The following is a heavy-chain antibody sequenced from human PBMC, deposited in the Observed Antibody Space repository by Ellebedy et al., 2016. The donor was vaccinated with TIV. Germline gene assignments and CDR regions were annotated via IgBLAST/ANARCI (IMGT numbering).Heavy chain of an antibody. Sequence: GESLKISXAASGFTVSSNYMSWIRQAPGKGLEWVSYISSSDTTIYYADSVRGRFTISRDNAENSLYLQMNSLRAEDTAVYYCARDPTPPATVTTVRDAFDIWGQGTMVTVSS. D-gene: IGHD4-17*01. CDR1: GFTVSSNY. V-gene: IGHV3-11*04. CDR3: ARDPTPPATVTTVRDAFDI. J-gene: IGHJ3*02. CDR2: ISSSDTTI.